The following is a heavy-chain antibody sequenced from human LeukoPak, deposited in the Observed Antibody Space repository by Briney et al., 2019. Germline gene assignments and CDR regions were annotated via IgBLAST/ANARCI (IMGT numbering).Heavy chain of an antibody. Sequence: GQSLTLSCPASGFTFSSYGVNSASQAPGKWLEWVSSISRSVSSIHYADSVKGRFTMSREKVKNSLYLQMNSRSGKDTAVYYCARDHWADSSDNPHLESDYWGQGTLVTVSS. CDR3: ARDHWADSSDNPHLESDY. J-gene: IGHJ4*02. CDR1: GFTFSSYG. V-gene: IGHV3-21*03. CDR2: ISRSVSSI. D-gene: IGHD3-22*01.